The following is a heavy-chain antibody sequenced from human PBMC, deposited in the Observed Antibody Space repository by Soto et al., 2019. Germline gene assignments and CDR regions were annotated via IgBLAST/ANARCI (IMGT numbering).Heavy chain of an antibody. CDR3: ARRKERSGLHYFDY. D-gene: IGHD6-25*01. CDR1: GYTFTTYD. CDR2: MNPYSGNT. V-gene: IGHV1-8*01. Sequence: GASVKVSCKASGYTFTTYDISWVRQATGQGLEWMGWMNPYSGNTGYAQKFQGRVTVTRNTSISTVYMELSGLRPDDTAVYYCARRKERSGLHYFDYWGQGSQVTVSS. J-gene: IGHJ4*02.